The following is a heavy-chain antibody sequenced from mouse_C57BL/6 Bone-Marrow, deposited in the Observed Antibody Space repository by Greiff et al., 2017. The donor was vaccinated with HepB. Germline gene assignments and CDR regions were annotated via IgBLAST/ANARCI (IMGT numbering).Heavy chain of an antibody. CDR2: INPNNGGT. Sequence: EVQLKESGPELVKPGASVKIPCKASGYTFTDYNMDWVKQSHGKSLEWIGDINPNNGGTIYNQKFKGKATLTVDKSSSTAYMELRSLTSEDTAVYYCARRDYGSSPYAMDYWGQGTSVTVSS. J-gene: IGHJ4*01. CDR3: ARRDYGSSPYAMDY. CDR1: GYTFTDYN. D-gene: IGHD1-1*01. V-gene: IGHV1-18*01.